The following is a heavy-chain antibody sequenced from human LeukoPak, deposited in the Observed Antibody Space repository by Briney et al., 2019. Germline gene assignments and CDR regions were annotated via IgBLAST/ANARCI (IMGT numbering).Heavy chain of an antibody. V-gene: IGHV3-23*01. CDR3: AKQVSCDTTTCYSGMPPDY. CDR1: GFPFSRYA. D-gene: IGHD2/OR15-2a*01. CDR2: ISGSDGSR. J-gene: IGHJ4*02. Sequence: GGSLRLSCAASGFPFSRYAMSGVRQTPERGLEWVSVISGSDGSRYYADSVKGRFTISRDDSRNTVYLQMNNLRAEDTAVYYCAKQVSCDTTTCYSGMPPDYWGQGTLVTVSS.